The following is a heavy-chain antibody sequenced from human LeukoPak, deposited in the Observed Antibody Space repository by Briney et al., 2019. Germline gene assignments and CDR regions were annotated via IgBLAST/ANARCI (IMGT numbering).Heavy chain of an antibody. Sequence: GGSLRLSCAASGFTFSNYAMSWVRQAPGKGLEWVSTISGSGGGSYFADSVKGRFTISRDNAKNTLYLQMNSLRAEDTAVYYCTTELYDFWSGYYDYFDYWGQGTLVTVSS. CDR2: ISGSGGGS. CDR3: TTELYDFWSGYYDYFDY. J-gene: IGHJ4*02. CDR1: GFTFSNYA. V-gene: IGHV3-23*01. D-gene: IGHD3-3*01.